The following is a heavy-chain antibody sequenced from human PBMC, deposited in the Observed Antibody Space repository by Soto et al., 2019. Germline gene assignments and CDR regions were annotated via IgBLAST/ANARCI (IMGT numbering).Heavy chain of an antibody. D-gene: IGHD3-10*01. CDR3: ARSYGSGSRAFEF. V-gene: IGHV1-69*02. CDR2: IIPILGMS. J-gene: IGHJ4*02. CDR1: GDTFSTYT. Sequence: QVHLVQSGAEVKKPGSSVKVSCKASGDTFSTYTINWVRQAPGQRLEWMGRIIPILGMSNYALKFQGRVTSTADRPTTTVYLHLSSLRSDDTAVYYCARSYGSGSRAFEFWGQGTLVTVSS.